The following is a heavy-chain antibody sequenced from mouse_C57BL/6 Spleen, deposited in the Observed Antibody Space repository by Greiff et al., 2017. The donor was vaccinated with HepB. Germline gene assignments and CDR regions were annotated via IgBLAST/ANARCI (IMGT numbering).Heavy chain of an antibody. CDR1: GYTFTDYN. V-gene: IGHV1-18*01. D-gene: IGHD2-13*01. CDR2: INPNNGGT. CDR3: ARTGLHYYVDY. Sequence: EVQLQQSGPELVKPGASVKIPCKASGYTFTDYNMDWVKQSHGKSLEWIGDINPNNGGTNYNQKFKGKATLTVDKSYSTAYMEIRSLTSEDTAVYYCARTGLHYYVDYWGQGTTLAVSS. J-gene: IGHJ2*01.